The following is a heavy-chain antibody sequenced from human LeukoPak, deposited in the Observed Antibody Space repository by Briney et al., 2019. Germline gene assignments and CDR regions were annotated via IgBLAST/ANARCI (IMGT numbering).Heavy chain of an antibody. V-gene: IGHV3-21*04. CDR3: AQDRRGFGFGGGNYFDY. J-gene: IGHJ4*02. CDR2: ISSSLNYI. Sequence: GGSLRLSCAASGFTFSSYSMNWVRPAPGKGLEWGSSISSSLNYIYYADSVKGRFTISRDNAKNSLYLQMNSLRTEDTALYYCAQDRRGFGFGGGNYFDYWGQGTLVTVSS. CDR1: GFTFSSYS. D-gene: IGHD3-10*01.